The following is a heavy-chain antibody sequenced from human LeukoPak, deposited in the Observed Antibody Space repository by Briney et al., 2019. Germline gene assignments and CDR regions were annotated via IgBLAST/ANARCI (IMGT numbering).Heavy chain of an antibody. CDR3: ARQTSGLRLGYFDY. V-gene: IGHV4-39*01. CDR1: GGSISSSSYY. D-gene: IGHD3-22*01. J-gene: IGHJ4*02. CDR2: IYYSGTT. Sequence: ASETLSLTCDVSGGSISSSSYYWGWIRQPPGKGLEWIGNIYYSGTTYCSPSLKSRVTISVDTSKNQFSLRLSSVTAADTAVYYCARQTSGLRLGYFDYWGQGTLVTVSS.